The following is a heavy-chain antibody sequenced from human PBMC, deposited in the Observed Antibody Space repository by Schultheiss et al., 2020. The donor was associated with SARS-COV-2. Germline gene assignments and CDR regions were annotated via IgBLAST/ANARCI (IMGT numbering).Heavy chain of an antibody. CDR2: IYSGGST. V-gene: IGHV3-66*01. CDR3: AREYGDHSPYGMDV. D-gene: IGHD4-17*01. J-gene: IGHJ6*02. Sequence: GGSLRLSCAASGFTFDDYVMHWVRQAPGKGLEWVSVIYSGGSTYYADSVKGRFTISRDNSKNTLYLQMNSLRAEDTAVYYCAREYGDHSPYGMDVWGQGTTVTVSS. CDR1: GFTFDDYV.